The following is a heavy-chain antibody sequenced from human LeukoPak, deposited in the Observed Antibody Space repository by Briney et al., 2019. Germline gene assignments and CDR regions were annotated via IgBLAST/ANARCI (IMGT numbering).Heavy chain of an antibody. CDR1: GFTFSSYE. D-gene: IGHD6-19*01. V-gene: IGHV3-23*01. Sequence: PGGSLRLSCAASGFTFSSYEMNWVRQAPGKRLDWVSAISGSGGSTYYADSEKGRFTISRNNSKNTLYLQMNSLRAEETAEYYCAKDPNSSGWYEGVFEYWGQGTLVTVSS. CDR3: AKDPNSSGWYEGVFEY. CDR2: ISGSGGST. J-gene: IGHJ4*02.